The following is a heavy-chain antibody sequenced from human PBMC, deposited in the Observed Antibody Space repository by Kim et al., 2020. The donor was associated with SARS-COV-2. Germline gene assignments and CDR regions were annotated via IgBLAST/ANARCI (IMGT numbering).Heavy chain of an antibody. CDR3: ARESSGWSRFDY. J-gene: IGHJ4*02. Sequence: YPPPRKSRVTLSIDTSKNPCSLKLGSVTAADTAVYYCARESSGWSRFDYWGQGTLVTVSS. V-gene: IGHV4-59*01. D-gene: IGHD6-19*01.